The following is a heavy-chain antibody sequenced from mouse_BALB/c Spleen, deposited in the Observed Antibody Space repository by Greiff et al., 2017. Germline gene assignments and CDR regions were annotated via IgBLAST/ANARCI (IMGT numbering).Heavy chain of an antibody. J-gene: IGHJ4*01. V-gene: IGHV1-9*01. CDR1: GYTFSSYW. CDR2: ILPGSGST. CDR3: ARRRAYYRYDYYAMDY. D-gene: IGHD2-14*01. Sequence: VKLMESGAELMKPGASVKISCKATGYTFSSYWIEWVKQRPGHGLEWIGEILPGSGSTNYNEKFKGKATFTADTSSNTAYMQLSSLTSEDSAVYYCARRRAYYRYDYYAMDYWGQGTSVTVSS.